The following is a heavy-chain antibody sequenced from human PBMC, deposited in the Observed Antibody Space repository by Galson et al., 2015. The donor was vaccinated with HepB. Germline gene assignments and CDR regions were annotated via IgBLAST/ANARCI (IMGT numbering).Heavy chain of an antibody. V-gene: IGHV3-48*02. J-gene: IGHJ5*02. D-gene: IGHD4-17*01. CDR2: ISSSSSTI. Sequence: SLRLSCAASGFTFSSYSMNWVRQAPGKGLGWVSYISSSSSTIYYADSVKGRFTISRDNAKNSLYLQMNSLRDEDTAVYYCARDSKPPDDYGDSNNWFDPWGQGTLVTVSS. CDR1: GFTFSSYS. CDR3: ARDSKPPDDYGDSNNWFDP.